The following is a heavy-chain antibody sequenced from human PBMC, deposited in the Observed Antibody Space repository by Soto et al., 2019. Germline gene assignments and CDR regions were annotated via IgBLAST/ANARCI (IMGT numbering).Heavy chain of an antibody. J-gene: IGHJ4*02. D-gene: IGHD6-19*01. CDR1: GFRSDNYA. V-gene: IGHV3-30-3*01. CDR3: ARSPNHIAVVLYYFDY. Sequence: PGRSQRLPSAAAGFRSDNYAMSWVRKAPGKGLEWVAAISSDGGNKYYADSVKGRFTISRDNSKNTLYLRMNSLRAEDTAVYYCARSPNHIAVVLYYFDYWGQGTLVTVSS. CDR2: ISSDGGNK.